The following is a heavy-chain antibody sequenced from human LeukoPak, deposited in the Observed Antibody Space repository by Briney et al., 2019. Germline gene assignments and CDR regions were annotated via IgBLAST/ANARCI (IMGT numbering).Heavy chain of an antibody. V-gene: IGHV1-8*02. Sequence: GASVKVSCKASGYTFSSYDINWVRQATGQGLEWMGWMNPNSGDRGYAQKLQGRVTMTTDTSTTTAYMELRSLRSDDTAVYYCARLLQGWELNYYYSYMDVWGKGTTVTISS. D-gene: IGHD4-23*01. J-gene: IGHJ6*03. CDR1: GYTFSSYD. CDR2: MNPNSGDR. CDR3: ARLLQGWELNYYYSYMDV.